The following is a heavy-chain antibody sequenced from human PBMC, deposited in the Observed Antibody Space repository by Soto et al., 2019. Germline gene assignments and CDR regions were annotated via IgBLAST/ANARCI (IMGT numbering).Heavy chain of an antibody. CDR3: ATMGTPATGLFYSDD. Sequence: QVQLQESGPGLVKPSQTLSLTCTVSGGSISSGNFYWSWIRQPPGKGLEWIGFISYGGSTYYSASLKSRFTISVDTSKNQFSLTLSFVTAADTAVYYCATMGTPATGLFYSDDWGQGTLVTVAS. J-gene: IGHJ4*02. D-gene: IGHD1-7*01. V-gene: IGHV4-30-4*01. CDR1: GGSISSGNFY. CDR2: ISYGGST.